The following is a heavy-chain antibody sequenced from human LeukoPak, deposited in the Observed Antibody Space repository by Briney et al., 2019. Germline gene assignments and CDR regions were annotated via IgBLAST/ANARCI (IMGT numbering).Heavy chain of an antibody. CDR3: ARPKMEGGSYDFDY. V-gene: IGHV4-61*02. D-gene: IGHD1-26*01. J-gene: IGHJ4*02. CDR2: IYTSGST. CDR1: GGPISSGSYY. Sequence: SETLSLTCTVSGGPISSGSYYWSWIRQPAGKGLEWIGRIYTSGSTYYNPSLKSRVTISVDTSKNQFSLKLSSVTSADTAVYYCARPKMEGGSYDFDYWGQGTLVTVSS.